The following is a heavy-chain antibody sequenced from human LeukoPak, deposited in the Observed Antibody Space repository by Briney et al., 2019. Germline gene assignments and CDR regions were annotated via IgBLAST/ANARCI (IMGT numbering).Heavy chain of an antibody. CDR2: ISSSSSYI. CDR3: ARDFYGNDAFDI. D-gene: IGHD2/OR15-2a*01. J-gene: IGHJ3*02. Sequence: PGGSLRLPCAASGFTFSSYSMNWVRQAPGKGLEWVSSISSSSSYIYYADSVKGRFTISRDNAKNSLYLQMNSLRAEDTAVYYCARDFYGNDAFDIWGQGTMVTVSS. V-gene: IGHV3-21*01. CDR1: GFTFSSYS.